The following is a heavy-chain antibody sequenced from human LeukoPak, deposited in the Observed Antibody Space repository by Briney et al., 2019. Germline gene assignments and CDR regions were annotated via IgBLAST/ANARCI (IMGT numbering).Heavy chain of an antibody. D-gene: IGHD6-19*01. CDR1: GGTFSSYA. CDR3: AREPIAVAGKGWFDP. Sequence: ASVKVSCKASGGTFSSYAISWVRQAPGQGLEWMGRIIPILGIANYAQKFQGRVTITADKSTSTAYMELSSLRSEDTAVYYCAREPIAVAGKGWFDPWGQGTLVTVSS. J-gene: IGHJ5*02. CDR2: IIPILGIA. V-gene: IGHV1-69*04.